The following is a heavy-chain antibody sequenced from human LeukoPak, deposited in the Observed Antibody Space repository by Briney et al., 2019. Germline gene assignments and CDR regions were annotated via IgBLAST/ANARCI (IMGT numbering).Heavy chain of an antibody. CDR2: IYTGGST. CDR1: GGSISSYY. CDR3: ARDRLGYYDSSGYYYYFDY. Sequence: SETLSLTCTVSGGSISSYYWSWIRQPAGKGLEWIGRIYTGGSTNYNPSLKSRVTMSVDTSKNQFSLKLSSVTAADTAVYYCARDRLGYYDSSGYYYYFDYWGQGTLVTVSS. D-gene: IGHD3-22*01. V-gene: IGHV4-4*07. J-gene: IGHJ4*02.